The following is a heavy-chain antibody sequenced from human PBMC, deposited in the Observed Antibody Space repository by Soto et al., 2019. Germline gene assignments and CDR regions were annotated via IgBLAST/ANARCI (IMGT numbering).Heavy chain of an antibody. Sequence: PSETLSLTCTVSGGSIISGGFYWSWIRQYPGKGLEWIGYIYHSGSTYYNPSLKSRLSMSIDTSKNQFSLKLSSVTAADTALYFCARGGDSYTIFDYWGXGTRVTVS. CDR3: ARGGDSYTIFDY. V-gene: IGHV4-31*03. CDR1: GGSIISGGFY. CDR2: IYHSGST. D-gene: IGHD5-18*01. J-gene: IGHJ4*02.